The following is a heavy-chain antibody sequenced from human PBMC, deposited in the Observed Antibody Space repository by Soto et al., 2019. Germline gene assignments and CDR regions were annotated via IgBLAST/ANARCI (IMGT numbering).Heavy chain of an antibody. Sequence: GGSLRLSCAASGFTFSSYAMSWVRQAPGKGLEWVSAIHGSDGSTYYADSVEGRFTISRDNSKNTLYLQMNSLRADDTAVYYCAKAGYFDYWGQGTLVTVSS. V-gene: IGHV3-23*01. CDR3: AKAGYFDY. CDR1: GFTFSSYA. CDR2: IHGSDGST. J-gene: IGHJ4*02.